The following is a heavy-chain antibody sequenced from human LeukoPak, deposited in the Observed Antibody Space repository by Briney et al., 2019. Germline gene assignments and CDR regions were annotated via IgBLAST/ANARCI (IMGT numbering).Heavy chain of an antibody. J-gene: IGHJ4*02. D-gene: IGHD2-21*02. Sequence: PGGSLRLSCAASGFTFSSYGMYWVRQAPGKGLEWVAAIWYDGSYKNYADSVKGRFTISRDNAKNTLYLQMNSLGAEDTAVYYCAKGERAYCGGDCYYDYWGQGTLVTVSS. CDR3: AKGERAYCGGDCYYDY. CDR1: GFTFSSYG. CDR2: IWYDGSYK. V-gene: IGHV3-33*06.